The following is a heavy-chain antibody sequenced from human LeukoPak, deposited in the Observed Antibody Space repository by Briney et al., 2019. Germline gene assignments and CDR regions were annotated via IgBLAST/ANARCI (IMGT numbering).Heavy chain of an antibody. CDR3: ARALEGWLQVLDY. Sequence: PGGSLRLSCAASGFTFSNYNMNWVRQAPGKGLEWVSYISLSSTSIYYADSVKGRFTISRDNSKNTLFVEMHSLRVEDTAVYYCARALEGWLQVLDYWGRGTQVTVSS. D-gene: IGHD5-24*01. CDR2: ISLSSTSI. J-gene: IGHJ4*02. CDR1: GFTFSNYN. V-gene: IGHV3-48*01.